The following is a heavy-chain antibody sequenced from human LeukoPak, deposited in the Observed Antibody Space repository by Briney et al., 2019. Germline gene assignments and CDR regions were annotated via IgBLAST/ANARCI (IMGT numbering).Heavy chain of an antibody. Sequence: SVKVSCKASGGTFSSYAISWVRQAPGQGLEWMGGIIPIFGTANYAQKFQGRVTITADKSTSTAYMEVSSMRSEDTAVYYCARDLRDKLSESYYYYMDVWGKGTTVTVSS. J-gene: IGHJ6*03. CDR2: IIPIFGTA. CDR1: GGTFSSYA. D-gene: IGHD1-7*01. CDR3: ARDLRDKLSESYYYYMDV. V-gene: IGHV1-69*06.